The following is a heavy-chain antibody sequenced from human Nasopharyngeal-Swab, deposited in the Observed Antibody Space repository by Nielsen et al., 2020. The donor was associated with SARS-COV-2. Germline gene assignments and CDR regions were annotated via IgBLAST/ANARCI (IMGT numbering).Heavy chain of an antibody. CDR3: TTLFTIFGVGIDY. J-gene: IGHJ4*02. Sequence: GESLKISCAASGFTFSNAWMSWVRQAPGKGLEWVGRIKSKTDGGTTDYAAPVKGRFTISRDDSKNTLYLQMNSLKTEDTAVYYCTTLFTIFGVGIDYWGQGTLVTVSS. CDR1: GFTFSNAW. CDR2: IKSKTDGGTT. V-gene: IGHV3-15*01. D-gene: IGHD3-3*01.